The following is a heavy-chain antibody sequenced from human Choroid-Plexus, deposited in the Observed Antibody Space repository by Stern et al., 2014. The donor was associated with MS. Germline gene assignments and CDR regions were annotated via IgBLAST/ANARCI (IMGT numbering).Heavy chain of an antibody. CDR3: ARGVAGSYYNKWFDP. D-gene: IGHD3-10*01. CDR2: VYTSGGT. CDR1: GGAMTTYY. J-gene: IGHJ5*02. V-gene: IGHV4-4*07. Sequence: QVQLQESGLGLVKPSETLSLTCTVSGGAMTTYYWTWIRQPAGKGLEWIGRVYTSGGTNYNPSLESRVTVSVDTSKTQFYLDLRSVTAADTAVYYCARGVAGSYYNKWFDPWGQGILVTVSS.